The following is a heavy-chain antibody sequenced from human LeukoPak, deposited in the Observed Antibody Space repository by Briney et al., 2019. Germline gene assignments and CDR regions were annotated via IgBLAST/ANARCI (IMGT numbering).Heavy chain of an antibody. Sequence: ASVKVSCKASGYTFTSYYVHWVRQAPGQGLEWMGLINPSGGSTRYAQKFQGRVTMTRDMSTSTVYMELSSLRSEDTAVYYCARAGAARTHDAFDIWGQGTMVTVSS. D-gene: IGHD6-6*01. V-gene: IGHV1-46*01. CDR2: INPSGGST. CDR1: GYTFTSYY. J-gene: IGHJ3*02. CDR3: ARAGAARTHDAFDI.